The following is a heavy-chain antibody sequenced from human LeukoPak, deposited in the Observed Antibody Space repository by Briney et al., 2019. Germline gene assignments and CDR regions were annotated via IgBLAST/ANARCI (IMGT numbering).Heavy chain of an antibody. V-gene: IGHV5-51*01. CDR3: ARGGEWIQLWSPFDF. D-gene: IGHD5-18*01. CDR1: GYSFTNYW. Sequence: GESLQISCKASGYSFTNYWIGWGRRMPGKGLEWMGIIYPGDSDTRYSPSFQGRVTISADKSNTTAYLHWSSLRASDTAMYYCARGGEWIQLWSPFDFWGQGTLVTVSS. CDR2: IYPGDSDT. J-gene: IGHJ4*02.